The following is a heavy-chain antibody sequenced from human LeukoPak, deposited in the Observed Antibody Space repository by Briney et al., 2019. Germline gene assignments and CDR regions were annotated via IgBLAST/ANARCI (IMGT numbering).Heavy chain of an antibody. CDR3: ARFLGYCSGGSCHGFDY. J-gene: IGHJ4*02. CDR1: EFSLSNSGVG. CDR2: IYWNDDE. D-gene: IGHD2-15*01. V-gene: IGHV2-5*01. Sequence: SGPTLVKPTQTLTLTCTFSEFSLSNSGVGVGWIRQPPGKALEWLALIYWNDDERYSPSLKSRLTITKDTSKNQVVLTMTNMDPVDTATYYCARFLGYCSGGSCHGFDYWGQGTLVTVSS.